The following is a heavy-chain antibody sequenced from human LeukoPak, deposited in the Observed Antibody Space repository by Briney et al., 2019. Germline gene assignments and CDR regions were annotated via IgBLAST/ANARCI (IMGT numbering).Heavy chain of an antibody. CDR1: GFTFSSYA. J-gene: IGHJ3*02. CDR3: ARGSLYSSSWDDDAFDI. Sequence: GGSLRLSCAASGFTFSSYAMSWVRQAPGKGLEWVSAISGSGDSTYYADSVKGRFTISRDNSKNTLYLQMNSLRAEDTAVYYCARGSLYSSSWDDDAFDIWGQGTMVTVSS. V-gene: IGHV3-23*01. CDR2: ISGSGDST. D-gene: IGHD6-13*01.